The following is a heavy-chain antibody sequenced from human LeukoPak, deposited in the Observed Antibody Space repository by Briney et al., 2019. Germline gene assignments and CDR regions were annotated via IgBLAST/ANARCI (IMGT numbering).Heavy chain of an antibody. CDR3: VRTNPWDLTYYFDY. CDR1: GGSIKSHF. Sequence: SETLSLTCTVSGGSIKSHFWSWVRQPPGKRLEWIGYIFHSGSTNYNPSLKSRVTISVDTSKNQFSLRLTSVTAADTAVYYCVRTNPWDLTYYFDYWGQGTLVTVSP. J-gene: IGHJ4*02. V-gene: IGHV4-59*11. D-gene: IGHD1-14*01. CDR2: IFHSGST.